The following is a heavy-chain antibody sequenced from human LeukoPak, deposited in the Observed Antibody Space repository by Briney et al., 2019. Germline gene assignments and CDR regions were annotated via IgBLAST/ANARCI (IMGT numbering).Heavy chain of an antibody. CDR3: ARGPSLAAAVNPRSGYYYYMDV. Sequence: SETLSLTCIVSGSSISSYYWSWIRQPAGKGLEWIGRIYTTGSTNYNPSLKSRVTISVDTSKNQFSLKLSSVTAADTAVYYCARGPSLAAAVNPRSGYYYYMDVWGKGTTVTVSS. J-gene: IGHJ6*03. CDR2: IYTTGST. D-gene: IGHD6-13*01. CDR1: GSSISSYY. V-gene: IGHV4-4*07.